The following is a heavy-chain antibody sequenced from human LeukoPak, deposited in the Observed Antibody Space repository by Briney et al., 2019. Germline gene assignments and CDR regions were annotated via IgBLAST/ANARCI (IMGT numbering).Heavy chain of an antibody. CDR3: TTELVLLWFGELSSSDY. CDR1: GFTFSNAW. D-gene: IGHD3-10*01. CDR2: IKSKTDGGTT. Sequence: GGSLRLSCAASGFTFSNAWMSWVRQAPGKGLEWVGRIKSKTDGGTTDYAAPVKGRFTISRDGSKNTLYLQMNSLKTEDTAVYYCTTELVLLWFGELSSSDYWGQGTLVTVSS. V-gene: IGHV3-15*01. J-gene: IGHJ4*02.